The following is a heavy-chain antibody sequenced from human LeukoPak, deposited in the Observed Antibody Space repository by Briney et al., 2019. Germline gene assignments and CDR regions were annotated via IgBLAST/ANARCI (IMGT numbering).Heavy chain of an antibody. CDR3: ARWTFKPQLLFFDY. D-gene: IGHD1-1*01. CDR2: MYPSGHS. CDR1: GVSITDYY. V-gene: IGHV4-59*01. Sequence: SETLSLTRTVAGVSITDYYWAWIRQPPGKGLEWIGYMYPSGHSDYNPSLKSRVSISVDTSKSQFSLKVTSVTAADTAVYYCARWTFKPQLLFFDYWRRGALVTVCS. J-gene: IGHJ4*02.